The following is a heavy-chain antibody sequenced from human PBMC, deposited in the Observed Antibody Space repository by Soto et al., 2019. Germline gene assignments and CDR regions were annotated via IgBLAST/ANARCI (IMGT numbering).Heavy chain of an antibody. Sequence: QVQLQESGPGLVKPSQTLSLTCTVSGVSISSGGYYWSWIRQHPGKGLEWIGYIYYSGSTYCNPSLKSRVTISVDTSKNQVSLKLSSVTAADTAVYYCARDNEGSGIDPWGQGTLVTVSS. D-gene: IGHD3-10*01. J-gene: IGHJ5*02. V-gene: IGHV4-31*03. CDR1: GVSISSGGYY. CDR2: IYYSGST. CDR3: ARDNEGSGIDP.